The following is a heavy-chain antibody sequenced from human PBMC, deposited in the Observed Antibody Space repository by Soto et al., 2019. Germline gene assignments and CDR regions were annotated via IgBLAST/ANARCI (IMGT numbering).Heavy chain of an antibody. CDR1: GYTFTSYD. CDR3: ARFPRGRYDYIWGSLPEVGDAFDI. CDR2: MNPNSGNT. J-gene: IGHJ3*02. Sequence: QVQLVQSGAEVKKPGASVKVSCKASGYTFTSYDINWVRQATGQGLEWMGWMNPNSGNTGYAQKFQGRVTMTRNTSISTAYMELSSLRSEDTAVYYCARFPRGRYDYIWGSLPEVGDAFDIWGQGTMVTVSS. V-gene: IGHV1-8*01. D-gene: IGHD3-16*01.